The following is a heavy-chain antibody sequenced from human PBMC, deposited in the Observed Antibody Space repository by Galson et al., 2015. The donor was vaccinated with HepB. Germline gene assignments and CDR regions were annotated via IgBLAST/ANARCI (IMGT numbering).Heavy chain of an antibody. CDR3: ARALPNYVVAFDF. D-gene: IGHD2-15*01. CDR2: IFGGGST. J-gene: IGHJ4*02. Sequence: CAASGFTVSTNYMTWVRQAPGKGLEWVSVIFGGGSTYYADSVKGRFTISRDNSKNTLLLQMDRLRVEDTAVYYCARALPNYVVAFDFWGQGILVTVSS. V-gene: IGHV3-66*01. CDR1: GFTVSTNY.